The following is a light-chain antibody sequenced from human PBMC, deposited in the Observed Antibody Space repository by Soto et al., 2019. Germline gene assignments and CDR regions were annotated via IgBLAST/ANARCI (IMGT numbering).Light chain of an antibody. Sequence: QPVLTQSPSASASLGASVKLTCTLSSGHSSYAIAWHQQQPEKGPRYLMKLNSVGSHSKGDGIPDRFSGSSSGAERYLTISSLQSEDEADYYCQTWGTGIQVFGGGTKVTVL. V-gene: IGLV4-69*01. CDR3: QTWGTGIQV. CDR2: LNSVGSH. CDR1: SGHSSYA. J-gene: IGLJ2*01.